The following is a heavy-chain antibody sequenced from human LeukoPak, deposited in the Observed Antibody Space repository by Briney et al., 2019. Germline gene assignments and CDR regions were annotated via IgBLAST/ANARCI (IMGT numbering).Heavy chain of an antibody. CDR1: GYTFTSYG. CDR2: ISAYNGNT. V-gene: IGHV1-18*01. J-gene: IGHJ4*02. D-gene: IGHD4-23*01. Sequence: AASVKVSCKASGYTFTSYGISWVRQAPGQGLEWMGWISAYNGNTNYAQKLQGRVTMTTDTSTSTVYMELSSLRSEDTAVYYCAREVPNDDDYGAKGGGDFDYWGQGTLVTVSS. CDR3: AREVPNDDDYGAKGGGDFDY.